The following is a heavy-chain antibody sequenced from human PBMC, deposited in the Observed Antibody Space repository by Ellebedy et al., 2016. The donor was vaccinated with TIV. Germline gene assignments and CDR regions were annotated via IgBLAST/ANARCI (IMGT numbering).Heavy chain of an antibody. D-gene: IGHD6-19*01. Sequence: PGGSLRLSCAASGFTFSDHYMDWVRQAPGKGLEWVGRSTDKHHSYTTEYAASAKGRFTISRDDSKNLLYLQLNSLKTEDTAVYYCVRNVLDSSGRYYLDDWGQGTLVTVSS. V-gene: IGHV3-72*01. CDR2: STDKHHSYTT. J-gene: IGHJ4*02. CDR1: GFTFSDHY. CDR3: VRNVLDSSGRYYLDD.